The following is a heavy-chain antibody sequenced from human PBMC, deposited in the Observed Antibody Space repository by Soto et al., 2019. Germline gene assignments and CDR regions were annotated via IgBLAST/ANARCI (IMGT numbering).Heavy chain of an antibody. Sequence: QVQLVESGGGVVQPGRSLRLSCAASGFTFSSYGMHWVRQAPGKGLEWVAVISYDGSNKYYADSVKGRFTISRDNSKNTLYLQMNSLRAEDTAVYYCARDAEEYNWNYVGHWGQGTLVTVSS. J-gene: IGHJ4*02. V-gene: IGHV3-30*03. CDR2: ISYDGSNK. CDR1: GFTFSSYG. CDR3: ARDAEEYNWNYVGH. D-gene: IGHD1-20*01.